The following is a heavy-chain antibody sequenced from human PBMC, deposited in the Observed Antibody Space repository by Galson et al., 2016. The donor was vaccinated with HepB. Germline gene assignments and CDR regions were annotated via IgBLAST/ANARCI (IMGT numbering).Heavy chain of an antibody. CDR2: INNEGVGT. CDR1: GFTFKSYW. V-gene: IGHV3-74*01. Sequence: SLRLSCAVSGFTFKSYWMHWVRQVPGKGLEWKSSINNEGVGTNYAESAKGRFTISRDNVKNTLFLEMRSLKVEDTAVYYCARESSSGTEFDYWGHGTLVSVSS. D-gene: IGHD2-2*01. J-gene: IGHJ4*01. CDR3: ARESSSGTEFDY.